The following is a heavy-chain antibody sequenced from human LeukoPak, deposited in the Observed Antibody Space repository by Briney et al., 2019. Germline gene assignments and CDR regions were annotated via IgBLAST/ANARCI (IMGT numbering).Heavy chain of an antibody. CDR3: ARDDSAD. J-gene: IGHJ4*02. D-gene: IGHD2-21*01. CDR1: GYTFTNFG. V-gene: IGHV1-18*01. CDR2: ISGYNDNP. Sequence: ASVKVSCKASGYTFTNFGISWVRQAPGQGLEWMGWISGYNDNPNYAQKPQGRVTLTTDTSTSTAYMELRSLRYDDTAVYYCARDDSADWGQGTLVTVSS.